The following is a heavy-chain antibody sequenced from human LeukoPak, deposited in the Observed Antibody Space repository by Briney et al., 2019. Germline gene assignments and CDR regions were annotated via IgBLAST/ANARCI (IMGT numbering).Heavy chain of an antibody. CDR2: IIPIFGTA. J-gene: IGHJ4*02. Sequence: GASVKVSCKASGYTFTGYYMHWVRQAPGQGLEWMGGIIPIFGTANYAQKFQGRVTITTDESTSTAYMELSSLRSEDTAVYYCARVRIEARNYFDYWGQGTLVTVSS. V-gene: IGHV1-69*05. CDR1: GYTFTGYY. D-gene: IGHD6-6*01. CDR3: ARVRIEARNYFDY.